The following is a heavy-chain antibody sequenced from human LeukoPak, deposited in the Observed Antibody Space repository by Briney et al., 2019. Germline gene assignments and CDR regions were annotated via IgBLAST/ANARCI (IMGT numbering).Heavy chain of an antibody. Sequence: ASVKVSCKASGYTFTGYYMHWVRQATGQGLEWMGRINPNSGGTNYAQKFQGRVTMTRDTSISTAYMELSRLRSDDTAMYYCARVSSPLQYNWFDPWGQGTLVTVSS. CDR3: ARVSSPLQYNWFDP. J-gene: IGHJ5*02. D-gene: IGHD6-6*01. CDR2: INPNSGGT. V-gene: IGHV1-2*06. CDR1: GYTFTGYY.